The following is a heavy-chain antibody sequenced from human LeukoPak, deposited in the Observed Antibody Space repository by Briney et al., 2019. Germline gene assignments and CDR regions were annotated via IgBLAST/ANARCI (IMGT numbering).Heavy chain of an antibody. Sequence: ASVKVSCKASGYTFTGYCMHWVRQAPGQGLEWMGWINPNSGGTNYAQKFQGWVTMTRDTSISTAYMELSRLRSDDTAVYYCAGSILNLYYYGMDVWGQGTTVTVSS. CDR1: GYTFTGYC. V-gene: IGHV1-2*04. CDR2: INPNSGGT. D-gene: IGHD2-2*01. J-gene: IGHJ6*02. CDR3: AGSILNLYYYGMDV.